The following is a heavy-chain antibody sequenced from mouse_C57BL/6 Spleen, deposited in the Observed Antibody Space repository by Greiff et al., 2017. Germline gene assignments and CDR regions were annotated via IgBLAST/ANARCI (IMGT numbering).Heavy chain of an antibody. D-gene: IGHD2-4*01. Sequence: EVMLVESGGGLVKPGGSLKLSCAASGFTFSDYGMHWVRQAPEKGLEWVAYISSGSSTIYYADTVKGRFTISRDNAKNTLFLQMTSRRSEDTAMYYCARRDGDYDERFAYWGQGTLVTVSA. CDR3: ARRDGDYDERFAY. V-gene: IGHV5-17*01. CDR1: GFTFSDYG. J-gene: IGHJ3*01. CDR2: ISSGSSTI.